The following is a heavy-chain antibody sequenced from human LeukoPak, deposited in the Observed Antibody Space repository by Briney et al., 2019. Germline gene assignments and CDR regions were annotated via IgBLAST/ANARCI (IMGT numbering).Heavy chain of an antibody. Sequence: GGSLRLSCAASGFTFSSYWMYWVRQAPGKGLVWVSRINTDGSNTTYADSVKGRFTISRDNAKNTLYLQMISLRAEDTAVYYCARGHYYDSSGYYPYWGQGTLVTVSS. CDR1: GFTFSSYW. J-gene: IGHJ4*02. CDR3: ARGHYYDSSGYYPY. CDR2: INTDGSNT. D-gene: IGHD3-22*01. V-gene: IGHV3-74*01.